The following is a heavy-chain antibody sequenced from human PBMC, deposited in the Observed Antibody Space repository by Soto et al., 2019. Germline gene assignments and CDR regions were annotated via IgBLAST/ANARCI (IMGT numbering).Heavy chain of an antibody. Sequence: QVQLVQSGAELRKPGASVKVSCKASGYSFSSYGINWVRQAPGQGLEWMGWINTYNGNRNYAQKFEDRVTMTTATSTNTVYMELRSLKSDDTAIYYCARDRLRGYDSNGFYSWGQGTLVTVSS. D-gene: IGHD3-22*01. CDR1: GYSFSSYG. J-gene: IGHJ4*02. V-gene: IGHV1-18*01. CDR3: ARDRLRGYDSNGFYS. CDR2: INTYNGNR.